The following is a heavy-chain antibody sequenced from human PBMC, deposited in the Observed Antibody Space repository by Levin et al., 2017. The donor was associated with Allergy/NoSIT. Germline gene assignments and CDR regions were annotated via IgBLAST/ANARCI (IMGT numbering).Heavy chain of an antibody. J-gene: IGHJ3*02. V-gene: IGHV3-23*01. CDR1: GFTFSSYT. Sequence: PGGSLRLSCAASGFTFSSYTMTWIRRAPGKGLEWVSSISSTAAGTYYADSVKGRFTLSRDNSKNTLYLQMNSLRAEDTAVYYCATGAVARGAFDSWGQGTMLTVSS. CDR3: ATGAVARGAFDS. CDR2: ISSTAAGT. D-gene: IGHD6-19*01.